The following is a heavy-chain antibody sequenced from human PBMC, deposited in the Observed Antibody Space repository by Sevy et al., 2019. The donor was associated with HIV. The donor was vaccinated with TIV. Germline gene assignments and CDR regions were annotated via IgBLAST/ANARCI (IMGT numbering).Heavy chain of an antibody. CDR3: ARERQEEDKSGAKFDY. CDR1: GFNFRNYW. J-gene: IGHJ4*02. V-gene: IGHV3-7*01. CDR2: IKHDGSEQ. Sequence: GGSLRLSCEVSGFNFRNYWMSWVRQAPGKGLEWVANIKHDGSEQYYLDSVKGRFTVSRDNGKNSLFLQMTSLRVDDGAVYYCARERQEEDKSGAKFDYWGRGTLVTVSS. D-gene: IGHD3-10*01.